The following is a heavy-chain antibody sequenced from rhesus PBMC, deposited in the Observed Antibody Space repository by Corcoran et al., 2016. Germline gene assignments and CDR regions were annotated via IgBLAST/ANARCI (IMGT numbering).Heavy chain of an antibody. CDR2: FSTGGTKP. J-gene: IGHJ4*01. Sequence: EVQLVESGGGLVQPGGSLRLSCTASGFSFVSYGLHWSRQAPGKGLEWVLAFSTGGTKPWDTGSVKGRVTISRENAKSTLYLQMDSLRAEDTAVYYCVRDGGAAAGKKFDYWGQGVLVTVSS. CDR3: VRDGGAAAGKKFDY. CDR1: GFSFVSYG. V-gene: IGHV3-22*01. D-gene: IGHD6-25*01.